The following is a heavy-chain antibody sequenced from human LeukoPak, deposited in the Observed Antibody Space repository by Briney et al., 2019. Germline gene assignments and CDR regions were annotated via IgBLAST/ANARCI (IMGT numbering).Heavy chain of an antibody. V-gene: IGHV3-21*01. Sequence: PGGSLRLSCAASGFTFSSYSMNWVRQAPGKGLEWVSSISSSSSYIYYADSVKGRFTISRDNAKNSLYLQMNSLRAEDTAVYYCARESEIVWGGYAYWGQGTLVTVSS. CDR3: ARESEIVWGGYAY. CDR1: GFTFSSYS. D-gene: IGHD3-16*01. CDR2: ISSSSSYI. J-gene: IGHJ4*02.